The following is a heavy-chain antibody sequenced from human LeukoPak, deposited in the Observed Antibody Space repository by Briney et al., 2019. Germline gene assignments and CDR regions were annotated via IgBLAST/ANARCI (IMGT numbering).Heavy chain of an antibody. Sequence: SETLSLTCTVSGGSISSYYWSWIRQPPGKGLEWIGEVNHSGSTNYNPSLKSRVTISVDTFKNQFSLKLSSVTAADTAVYYCARGRSVEPYSNYFYYYYYYGMDVWGQGTTVTVSS. CDR3: ARGRSVEPYSNYFYYYYYYGMDV. CDR1: GGSISSYY. CDR2: VNHSGST. J-gene: IGHJ6*02. V-gene: IGHV4-34*01. D-gene: IGHD4-11*01.